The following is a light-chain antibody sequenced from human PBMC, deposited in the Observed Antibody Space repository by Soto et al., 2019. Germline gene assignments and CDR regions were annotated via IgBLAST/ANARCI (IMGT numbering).Light chain of an antibody. CDR2: GAS. J-gene: IGKJ4*01. CDR1: QSVNSH. CDR3: QQYNNWPGT. Sequence: IGMTQSPATLPVSPGERATLSCRTSQSVNSHLAWYQHKPGQAPRLLIYGASSRATGIPTRFSGSGSGTEFTLTIDSLQSEDFAIYFCQQYNNWPGTFGGGTKVEIK. V-gene: IGKV3-15*01.